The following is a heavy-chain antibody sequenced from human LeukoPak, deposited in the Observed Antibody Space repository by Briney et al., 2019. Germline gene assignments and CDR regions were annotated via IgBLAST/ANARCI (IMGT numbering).Heavy chain of an antibody. CDR2: IIPIFGTA. CDR1: GGTFSSYA. V-gene: IGHV1-69*13. CDR3: ARTVVAATYWYFDL. D-gene: IGHD2-15*01. J-gene: IGHJ2*01. Sequence: SVKVSCKASGGTFSSYAISWVRQAPGQGLEWMGGIIPIFGTANYAQKFQGRVTITADESTSTAYMELSSLRSEDTAVYYCARTVVAATYWYFDLWGRGTLVTVSS.